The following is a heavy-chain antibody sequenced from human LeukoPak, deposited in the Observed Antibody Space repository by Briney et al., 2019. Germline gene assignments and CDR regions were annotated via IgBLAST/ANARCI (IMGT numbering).Heavy chain of an antibody. J-gene: IGHJ2*01. CDR3: ARVPPETGKQTLKDWYFDL. V-gene: IGHV4-30-2*01. D-gene: IGHD1/OR15-1a*01. CDR2: IYHSGIT. CDR1: GGSISSGGYY. Sequence: PSETLSLTCTVSGGSISSGGYYWGWIRRPPGKGLEWIGYIYHSGITYYNPSLKSRVTISVDRSKNQFSLKLSSVTAADTAVYYCARVPPETGKQTLKDWYFDLWGRGTLVTVSS.